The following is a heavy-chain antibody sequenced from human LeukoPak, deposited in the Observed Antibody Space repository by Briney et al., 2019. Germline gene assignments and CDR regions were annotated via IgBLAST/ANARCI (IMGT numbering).Heavy chain of an antibody. Sequence: PGGSLRLSCAASGFTFSSYAMSWVRQAPGKGLEWVSAISGSGGSTYYADSVKGRFTISRDTSKNTLYLQMNSLRAEDTAVYYCAGSLAYCGGDCRLGDYWGQGTLVTVSS. J-gene: IGHJ4*02. CDR1: GFTFSSYA. D-gene: IGHD2-21*02. CDR3: AGSLAYCGGDCRLGDY. V-gene: IGHV3-23*01. CDR2: ISGSGGST.